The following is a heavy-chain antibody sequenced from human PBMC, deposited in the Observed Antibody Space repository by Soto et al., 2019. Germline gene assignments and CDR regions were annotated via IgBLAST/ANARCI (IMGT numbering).Heavy chain of an antibody. V-gene: IGHV4-34*01. CDR3: ARGWIAAAGKRLSWLDP. J-gene: IGHJ5*02. D-gene: IGHD6-13*01. CDR2: INHSGST. CDR1: GGSFCGYY. Sequence: SETLSLTCAVYGGSFCGYYWSWIRQPPGKGLEWIGEINHSGSTNYNPSLKSRVTISVDTSKNQFSLKLSSVTAADTAVYYCARGWIAAAGKRLSWLDPCGQGTMVTVSS.